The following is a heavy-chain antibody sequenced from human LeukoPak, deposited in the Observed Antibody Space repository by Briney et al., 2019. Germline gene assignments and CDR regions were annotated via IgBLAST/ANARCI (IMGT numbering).Heavy chain of an antibody. Sequence: GGSLRLSCAASGVYFRGYVMSWVRQAPGKGLEWVANIKQDGSEKYYVDSVKGRFTISRDNANNSLYLQMNSPRAEDTAVYYCAREPPSTPGRYFDWFKQQRYYLDYWGQGTLVTVSS. CDR3: AREPPSTPGRYFDWFKQQRYYLDY. CDR2: IKQDGSEK. CDR1: GVYFRGYV. D-gene: IGHD3-9*01. J-gene: IGHJ4*02. V-gene: IGHV3-7*01.